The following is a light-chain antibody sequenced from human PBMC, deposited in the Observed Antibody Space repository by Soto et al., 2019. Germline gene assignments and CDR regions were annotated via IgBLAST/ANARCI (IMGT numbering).Light chain of an antibody. CDR1: SSDVGAYKY. J-gene: IGLJ1*01. CDR3: CSYAGSYTWV. CDR2: DVT. Sequence: QSVLTQPRSVSGSPGQSVTISCTGTSSDVGAYKYVSGYQHNPGEAPKVMIYDVTQRPSGVPDRFSGTKSGNTASLTISGLQAEDEADYYCCSYAGSYTWVFGSGTKVTVL. V-gene: IGLV2-11*01.